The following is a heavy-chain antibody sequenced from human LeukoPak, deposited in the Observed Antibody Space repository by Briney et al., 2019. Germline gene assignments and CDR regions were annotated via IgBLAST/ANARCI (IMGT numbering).Heavy chain of an antibody. J-gene: IGHJ3*02. CDR2: ISSSCSYI. Sequence: PGGSLRLSCAASGFTFSNAWMNWVRQAPGKGLEWVSSISSSCSYIYYADSVKGRSTISRDNAKNSLFLQMNSLRAEDTALYYCARDRGPYGSSGYYPYDAFDIWGQGTMVTVSS. D-gene: IGHD3-22*01. V-gene: IGHV3-21*04. CDR3: ARDRGPYGSSGYYPYDAFDI. CDR1: GFTFSNAW.